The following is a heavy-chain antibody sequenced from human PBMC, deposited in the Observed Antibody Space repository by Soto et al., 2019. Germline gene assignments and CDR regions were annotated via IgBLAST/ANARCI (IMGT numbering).Heavy chain of an antibody. V-gene: IGHV3-23*01. J-gene: IGHJ4*02. Sequence: PXGSLRLSCAASGFTISSYAMSWVRQAPGKGLEWVSAISGSGGSTYYADSVKGRFTISRDNSKNTLYLQMNSLRAEDTAVYYCAKDSRVAGTSPRDFDHWGQGTLVTVSS. CDR1: GFTISSYA. D-gene: IGHD6-19*01. CDR2: ISGSGGST. CDR3: AKDSRVAGTSPRDFDH.